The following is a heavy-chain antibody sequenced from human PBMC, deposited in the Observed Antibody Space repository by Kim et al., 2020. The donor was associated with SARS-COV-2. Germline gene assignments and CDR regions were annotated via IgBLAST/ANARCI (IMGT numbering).Heavy chain of an antibody. D-gene: IGHD1-26*01. V-gene: IGHV1-69*01. J-gene: IGHJ3*02. Sequence: CQGRVTITADESTSTAYMGLSSLRSEDTAVYYCARGALAYSGSYYAAFDIWGQGTMVTVSS. CDR3: ARGALAYSGSYYAAFDI.